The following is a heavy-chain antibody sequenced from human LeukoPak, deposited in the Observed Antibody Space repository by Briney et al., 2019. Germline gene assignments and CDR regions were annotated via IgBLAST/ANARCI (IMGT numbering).Heavy chain of an antibody. CDR3: ARARSGYYDSSGYFDNDAFDI. V-gene: IGHV4-30-2*01. Sequence: SETLSLTCAVSGGSISSGGYSWSWIRQPPGKGLEWIGYIYRSGSTYYNPSLKSRVTISVDRSKNQFSPKLSSVTAADTAVYYCARARSGYYDSSGYFDNDAFDIWGQGTMVTVSS. CDR1: GGSISSGGYS. J-gene: IGHJ3*02. D-gene: IGHD3-22*01. CDR2: IYRSGST.